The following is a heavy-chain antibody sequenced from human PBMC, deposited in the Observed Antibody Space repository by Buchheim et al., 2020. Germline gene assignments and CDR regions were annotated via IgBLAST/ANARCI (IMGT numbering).Heavy chain of an antibody. D-gene: IGHD2-2*01. CDR2: IFDSGST. CDR3: ARQGSTLSLFDY. Sequence: QVQLQQWGAGLLKPSETLSLTCAVYGGSFSGYYWSWIRRPPGKGLEWIGYIFDSGSTSYNASLKSRVSISLDTSKNQLSLKVSSVTAADTAVYYCARQGSTLSLFDYWGQG. CDR1: GGSFSGYY. J-gene: IGHJ4*02. V-gene: IGHV4-34*11.